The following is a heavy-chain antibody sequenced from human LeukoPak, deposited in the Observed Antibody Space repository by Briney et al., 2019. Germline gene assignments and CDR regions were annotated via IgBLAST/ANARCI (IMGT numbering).Heavy chain of an antibody. V-gene: IGHV4-39*01. CDR2: IYYSGST. CDR3: ARGYSNMYYFDY. D-gene: IGHD6-13*01. J-gene: IGHJ4*02. CDR1: GGSISSSSYY. Sequence: SETLSLTCTVSGGSISSSSYYWGWVRQPPGRGLEWLGSIYYSGSTYYNPSLKSRVTISVDTSKNQFSLKLSSVTAADTAVYYCARGYSNMYYFDYWGQGTLVTVSS.